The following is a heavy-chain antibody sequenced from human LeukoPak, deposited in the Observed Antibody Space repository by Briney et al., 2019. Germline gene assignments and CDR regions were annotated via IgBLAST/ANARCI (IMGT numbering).Heavy chain of an antibody. CDR1: GFTFSSYA. CDR3: AKKGRYYDSSGYYSLDY. D-gene: IGHD3-22*01. J-gene: IGHJ4*02. V-gene: IGHV3-23*01. CDR2: ISGSGGSK. Sequence: GGSLRLSRAASGFTFSSYAMSWVRQAPGKGLEWVSAISGSGGSKYYADSVKGRFTISRDNSKNTLYLQMNSLRAEDTAVYYYAKKGRYYDSSGYYSLDYWGQGTLVTVSS.